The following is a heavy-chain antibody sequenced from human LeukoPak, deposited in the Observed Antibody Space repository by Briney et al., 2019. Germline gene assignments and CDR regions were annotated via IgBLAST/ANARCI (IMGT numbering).Heavy chain of an antibody. D-gene: IGHD6-13*01. V-gene: IGHV4-59*01. CDR1: GGSISSYY. J-gene: IGHJ4*02. CDR2: IYYSGST. CDR3: ARGSSWYYFDY. Sequence: SETLSLTCTVSGGSISSYYWSWIRQPPGKGLEWIGYIYYSGSTNYNPSLKSRVTISVDTSKNQFSLKLSSVTAADTAVYYCARGSSWYYFDYWGQGTLVTVSS.